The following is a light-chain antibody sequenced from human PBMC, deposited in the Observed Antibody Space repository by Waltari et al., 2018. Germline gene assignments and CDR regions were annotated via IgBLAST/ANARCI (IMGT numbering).Light chain of an antibody. CDR2: QDS. Sequence: SYELTQPPSVSVSPGQTASVPCFGDELATEYTSWYQHKPGQSPGLIIYQDSKRPSGTPARFSGSKSGNTATLTISGTQAVDEAAYYCQAWHRNTVIFGGGTELTVL. J-gene: IGLJ2*01. CDR3: QAWHRNTVI. V-gene: IGLV3-1*01. CDR1: ELATEY.